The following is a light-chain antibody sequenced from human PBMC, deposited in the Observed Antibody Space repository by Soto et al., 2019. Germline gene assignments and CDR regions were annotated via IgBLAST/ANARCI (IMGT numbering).Light chain of an antibody. Sequence: DIPMTQSPSTLSASVGDRVTIACRASQSINSWLAWYQQKPGKAPKLLIYKASSLESGVPARFSGSGSGTEFTLTISRQQPDDFATYYCQQYNSYLWTFGQGTKLEIK. CDR1: QSINSW. V-gene: IGKV1-5*03. J-gene: IGKJ2*02. CDR2: KAS. CDR3: QQYNSYLWT.